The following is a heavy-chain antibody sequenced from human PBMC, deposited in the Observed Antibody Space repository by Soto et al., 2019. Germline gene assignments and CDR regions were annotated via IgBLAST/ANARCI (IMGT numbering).Heavy chain of an antibody. D-gene: IGHD5-12*01. V-gene: IGHV1-18*01. CDR2: ISAYNGNT. CDR1: GYTFTSYG. CDR3: ARDVSGYDSPPYYYYGMDV. Sequence: ASVKVSCKASGYTFTSYGISWVRQAPGQGLEWMGWISAYNGNTNYAQKLQGRVTMTTDTSTSTAYMELRSLRSDDTAVYYCARDVSGYDSPPYYYYGMDVCGQGTTVTVAS. J-gene: IGHJ6*02.